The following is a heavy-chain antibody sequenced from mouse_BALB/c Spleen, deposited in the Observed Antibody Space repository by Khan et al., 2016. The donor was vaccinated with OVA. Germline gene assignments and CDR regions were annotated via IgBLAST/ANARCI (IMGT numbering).Heavy chain of an antibody. CDR3: TGSLITTWYFDV. Sequence: EVELVESGGGLVQPGGSRKLSCAASGFTFSGFGMHWVRQAPEKGLEWVAYISFGSATIYYADTVKGRFTISRDNTKNTLFLQLTSLRSEDTAIYCCTGSLITTWYFDVWGAGTTVTVSS. CDR2: ISFGSATI. CDR1: GFTFSGFG. V-gene: IGHV5-17*02. J-gene: IGHJ1*01. D-gene: IGHD2-4*01.